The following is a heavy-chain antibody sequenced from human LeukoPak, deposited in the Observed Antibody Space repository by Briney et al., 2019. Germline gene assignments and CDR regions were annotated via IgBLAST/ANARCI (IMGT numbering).Heavy chain of an antibody. J-gene: IGHJ6*02. V-gene: IGHV1-69*13. CDR3: ASPPWRYSGYRRGGYYGMDV. CDR2: IIPIFGTA. CDR1: GGTFSSYA. Sequence: RRASVKVSCKASGGTFSSYAISWVRQAPGQGLEWMGGIIPIFGTANYAQKFQGRVTITADESTSTAYMELSSLRSEDTAVYYCASPPWRYSGYRRGGYYGMDVWGQGTTVTVSS. D-gene: IGHD5-12*01.